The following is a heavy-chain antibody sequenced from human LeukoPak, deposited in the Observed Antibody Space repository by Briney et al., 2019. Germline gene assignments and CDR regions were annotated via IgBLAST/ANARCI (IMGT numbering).Heavy chain of an antibody. CDR3: ARTTGVYFDY. J-gene: IGHJ4*02. D-gene: IGHD1-1*01. CDR2: INPNSGGT. V-gene: IGHV1-2*06. Sequence: ASVKVSCKASGYTFTGYYMHWVRQAPGQGLEWMGRINPNSGGTNYAQKFQGRVTMTRDTSISTAYLQWSSLKASDTAMYYCARTTGVYFDYWGQGTLVTVSS. CDR1: GYTFTGYY.